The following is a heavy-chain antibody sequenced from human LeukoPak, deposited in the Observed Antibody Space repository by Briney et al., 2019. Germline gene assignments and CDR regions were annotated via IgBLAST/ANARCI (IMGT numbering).Heavy chain of an antibody. Sequence: GGSLRLSRTASGFTFSYYWINWVRQAPGKGLEWVASIKQDGSEKYYVDSVKGRFTISRDNAKNSLYLQMNNLRAEDTAVYYCLRDRGYSTYDFLGQGTLVTVSS. CDR2: IKQDGSEK. J-gene: IGHJ4*02. CDR3: LRDRGYSTYDF. D-gene: IGHD6-13*01. CDR1: GFTFSYYW. V-gene: IGHV3-7*01.